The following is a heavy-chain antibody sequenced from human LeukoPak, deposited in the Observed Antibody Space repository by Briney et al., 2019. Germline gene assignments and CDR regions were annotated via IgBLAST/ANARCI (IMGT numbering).Heavy chain of an antibody. V-gene: IGHV1-69*13. J-gene: IGHJ4*02. CDR1: GGTFSSYA. CDR2: IIPIFGTA. D-gene: IGHD4-23*01. Sequence: SVKVSCKASGGTFSSYAISWVRQAPGQGLEWMGGIIPIFGTANYAQKFQGRVTITADESTSTAYMELSSLRAEDTAVYYCARDYGGSSPFDYWGQGTLVTVSS. CDR3: ARDYGGSSPFDY.